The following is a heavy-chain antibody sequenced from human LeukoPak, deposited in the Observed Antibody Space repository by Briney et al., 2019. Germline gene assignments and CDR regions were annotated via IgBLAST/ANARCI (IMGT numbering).Heavy chain of an antibody. J-gene: IGHJ6*03. CDR2: IYTSGST. V-gene: IGHV4-4*07. CDR3: ARAVVVGPAANMEYYYMDV. CDR1: GGSIISYY. D-gene: IGHD2-2*01. Sequence: PSETLSLTCTVSGGSIISYYWSWIRQPAGKGLEWIGRIYTSGSTNYNPSLKSRVTISVDKSKNQFSLKLSSVTAADTALYYCARAVVVGPAANMEYYYMDVWGKGTSVTVSS.